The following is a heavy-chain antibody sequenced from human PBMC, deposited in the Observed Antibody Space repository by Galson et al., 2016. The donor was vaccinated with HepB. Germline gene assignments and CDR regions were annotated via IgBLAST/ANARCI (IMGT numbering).Heavy chain of an antibody. D-gene: IGHD6-19*01. V-gene: IGHV4-31*03. Sequence: TLSLTCTVSGGSISGGGYYWSWIRQHPGKGLEWIGLIYYSGSTYYNPSLKSRVTISVDTSKNEFSLRVSSVTAADTAVYYCARVPLQPYSSGVIDYWGQGTLVTVSS. CDR1: GGSISGGGYY. CDR3: ARVPLQPYSSGVIDY. CDR2: IYYSGST. J-gene: IGHJ4*02.